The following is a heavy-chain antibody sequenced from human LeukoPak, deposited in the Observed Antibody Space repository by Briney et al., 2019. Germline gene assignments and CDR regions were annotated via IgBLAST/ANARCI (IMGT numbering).Heavy chain of an antibody. J-gene: IGHJ6*02. V-gene: IGHV1-24*01. CDR3: ATSTGVVGATTIYYYGMDV. CDR1: GYTLTELS. D-gene: IGHD1-26*01. Sequence: GASVEVSCKVSGYTLTELSMHWVRQAPGKGLEWMGGFDPEDGETIYAQKFQGRVTMTEDTSTDTAYMELSSLRSEDTAVYYCATSTGVVGATTIYYYGMDVWGQGTTVTVSS. CDR2: FDPEDGET.